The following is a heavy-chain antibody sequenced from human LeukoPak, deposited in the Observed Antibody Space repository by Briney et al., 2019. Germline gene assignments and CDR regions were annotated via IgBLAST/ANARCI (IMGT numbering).Heavy chain of an antibody. CDR2: ITDSGSTI. V-gene: IGHV3-11*01. CDR3: ARSIGLTGGGVDV. J-gene: IGHJ6*02. D-gene: IGHD3-9*01. Sequence: GRSLRLSCAASGFTFRDYNMNWVRQAPGKGLEWVSYITDSGSTIHYADSVNGRFTISRDNAKNSLYLQMNSLRAEHSAVYYCARSIGLTGGGVDVWGRGTPVTVSS. CDR1: GFTFRDYN.